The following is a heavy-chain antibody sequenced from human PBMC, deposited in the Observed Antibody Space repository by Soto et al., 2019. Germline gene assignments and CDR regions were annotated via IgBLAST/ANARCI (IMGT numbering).Heavy chain of an antibody. D-gene: IGHD2-21*01. V-gene: IGHV3-23*01. CDR2: ITGNGVYT. CDR1: GFTFSNYA. CDR3: AQCGDRNTCIPTGFDP. Sequence: GGSLRLSCEVSGFTFSNYAMAWVRQAPGKGLEYVSSITGNGVYTYYALSVKGRLTISRDNSKDTLYVQMNSLTAEDTATYYCAQCGDRNTCIPTGFDPWGQGTLVTVSS. J-gene: IGHJ5*02.